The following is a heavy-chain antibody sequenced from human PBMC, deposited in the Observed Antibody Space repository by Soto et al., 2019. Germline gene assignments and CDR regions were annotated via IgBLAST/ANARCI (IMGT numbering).Heavy chain of an antibody. CDR3: VRGVVAANCFDY. Sequence: EVQLVDSGGDLVQPGGSLRLSCAASGFTFSSYWMHWVRQAPGKGLVWVSRINSDGSATNYADSVKGRFTISRDNAKNTLYLQMNSLRAKDTAMYFCVRGVVAANCFDYWGQGALVTVSS. D-gene: IGHD2-15*01. CDR1: GFTFSSYW. CDR2: INSDGSAT. J-gene: IGHJ4*02. V-gene: IGHV3-74*01.